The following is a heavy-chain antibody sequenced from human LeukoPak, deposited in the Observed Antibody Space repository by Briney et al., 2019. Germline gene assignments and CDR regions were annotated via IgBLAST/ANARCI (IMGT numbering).Heavy chain of an antibody. D-gene: IGHD3-9*01. CDR2: IKSKTDGGTT. V-gene: IGHV3-15*01. Sequence: EGSLRLSCAASGFTFSNAWMSWVRQAPGKGLEWVGRIKSKTDGGTTDYAAPVKGRFTISRDDSKNTLYLQMNSLKTEDTAVYYCTTDPTYYDILTGYYQNWFDPWGQGTLVTVSS. CDR3: TTDPTYYDILTGYYQNWFDP. J-gene: IGHJ5*02. CDR1: GFTFSNAW.